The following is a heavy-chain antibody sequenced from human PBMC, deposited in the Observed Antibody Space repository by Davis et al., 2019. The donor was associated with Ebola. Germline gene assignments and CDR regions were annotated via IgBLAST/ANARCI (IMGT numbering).Heavy chain of an antibody. V-gene: IGHV3-53*01. CDR1: GFTVSSNY. D-gene: IGHD2-15*01. J-gene: IGHJ4*02. CDR2: IYNGGST. Sequence: GESLKISCAASGFTVSSNYMSWFLPSPGKGLEWVSVIYNGGSTYYADSVKGRFTISRDNSKNTLDLQMNSLGVEDTAVYYCARTHCSGGSCYLDYWGQGTLVTVSS. CDR3: ARTHCSGGSCYLDY.